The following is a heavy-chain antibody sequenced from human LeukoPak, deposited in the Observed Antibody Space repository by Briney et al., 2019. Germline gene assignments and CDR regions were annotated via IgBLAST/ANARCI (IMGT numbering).Heavy chain of an antibody. J-gene: IGHJ6*03. CDR2: MNPNSGNT. CDR3: ARAHRGYYYYYMDV. D-gene: IGHD1-26*01. V-gene: IGHV1-8*03. Sequence: ASVKVSCKASGGTFSSYAISWVRQAPGQGLEWMGWMNPNSGNTGYAQKFQGRVTITRNTSISTAYMELSSLRSEDTAVYYCARAHRGYYYYYMDVWGKGTTVTVSS. CDR1: GGTFSSYA.